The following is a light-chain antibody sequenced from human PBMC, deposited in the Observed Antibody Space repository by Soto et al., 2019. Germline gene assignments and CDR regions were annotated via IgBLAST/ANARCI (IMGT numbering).Light chain of an antibody. J-gene: IGKJ1*01. CDR1: QNINTW. CDR2: KAS. CDR3: QQYENSWT. V-gene: IGKV1-5*03. Sequence: DLQVTQSPSTLSASVGDRVTIACRASQNINTWLAWYQQKPGKAPKLLIYKASNLEGGVPSRFSGSGSGTEFTLTISSLQPDDSATYYCQQYENSWTFGQGTKVEIK.